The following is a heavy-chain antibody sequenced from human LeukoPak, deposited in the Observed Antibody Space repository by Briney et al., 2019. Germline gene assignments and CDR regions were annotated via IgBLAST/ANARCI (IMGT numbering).Heavy chain of an antibody. CDR1: GFTFSNAW. J-gene: IGHJ3*02. CDR3: ARERNGAFDI. Sequence: GGSLRLSCAASGFTFSNAWMSWVRQAPGKGLEYVSVISSSGGNTFYANSVKGRFTISRDNSKNTLFLQMGSLRNEDMAVYYCARERNGAFDIWGQGTMVTVSS. V-gene: IGHV3-64*01. CDR2: ISSSGGNT. D-gene: IGHD1-14*01.